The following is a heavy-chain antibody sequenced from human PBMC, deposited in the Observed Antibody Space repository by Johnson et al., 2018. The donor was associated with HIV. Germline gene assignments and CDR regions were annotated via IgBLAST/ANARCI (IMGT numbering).Heavy chain of an antibody. CDR3: TRDPFPRFYAFDL. CDR1: GFTFSSYW. V-gene: IGHV3-74*02. CDR2: INSDGSST. J-gene: IGHJ3*01. Sequence: VQVVESGGGVVQPGRSLTLSCAASGFTFSSYWMHWVRQAPGKGLGWVSRINSDGSSTSYADSVKGRLPISRDNAKNTLYLQMNSLRDEDTASYYCTRDPFPRFYAFDLWGQGTMVTVSS.